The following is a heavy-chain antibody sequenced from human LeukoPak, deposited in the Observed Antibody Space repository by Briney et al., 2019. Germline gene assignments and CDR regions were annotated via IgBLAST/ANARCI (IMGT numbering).Heavy chain of an antibody. CDR1: GFTFSSYR. CDR2: ISSSSSYI. D-gene: IGHD6-19*01. Sequence: GGSLRLSCAASGFTFSSYRMNWVRQAPGKRLEWVSSISSSSSYIYYADSVKGRFTISRDNAKNSLYLQMNSLRAEDTAVYYCARVGTSSSGWQFDYWGQGTLVTVSS. V-gene: IGHV3-21*01. J-gene: IGHJ4*02. CDR3: ARVGTSSSGWQFDY.